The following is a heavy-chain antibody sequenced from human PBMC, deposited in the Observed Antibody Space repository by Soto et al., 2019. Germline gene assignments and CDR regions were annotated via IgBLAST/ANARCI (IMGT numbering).Heavy chain of an antibody. V-gene: IGHV1-24*01. D-gene: IGHD3-3*01. CDR2: FAPDDGKT. CDR3: ATDQPSISIFGVANDAFDI. CDR1: GYTLTELS. Sequence: ASVKVSCKVSGYTLTELSMHWVRQAPGKGLEWMGGFAPDDGKTIYAQKFQGRVTMTEDPSIDTAYMELIGLRSEDTAAYYCATDQPSISIFGVANDAFDIWGQGTMVTV. J-gene: IGHJ3*02.